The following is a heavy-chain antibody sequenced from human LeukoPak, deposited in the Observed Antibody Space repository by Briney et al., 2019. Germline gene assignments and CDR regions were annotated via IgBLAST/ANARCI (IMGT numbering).Heavy chain of an antibody. CDR2: INHRGST. CDR3: ARHGPGDRRAFDI. V-gene: IGHV4-34*01. J-gene: IGHJ3*02. D-gene: IGHD3-10*01. Sequence: PSETLSLTCAVYGGSFSGHYGSWIRQPPGKGLEWIGEINHRGSTSYNPSLKSRVTISVDTSKNQFSLNLNSVTAADTAMYYCARHGPGDRRAFDIWGQGTKVTVSS. CDR1: GGSFSGHY.